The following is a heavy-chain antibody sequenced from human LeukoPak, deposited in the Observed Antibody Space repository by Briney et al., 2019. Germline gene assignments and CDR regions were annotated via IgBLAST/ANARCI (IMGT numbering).Heavy chain of an antibody. CDR2: INPNSGGT. Sequence: ASVKVSCKASGYTFTGYYMHWVRQAPGQGLEWMGWINPNSGGTDYAQKFQGWVTMTRDTSINTAYMELNRLTSDDTAVYYCARVSKLGCSGVTCYSAFDYWGQGSLVTVSS. V-gene: IGHV1-2*04. J-gene: IGHJ4*02. CDR1: GYTFTGYY. CDR3: ARVSKLGCSGVTCYSAFDY. D-gene: IGHD2-15*01.